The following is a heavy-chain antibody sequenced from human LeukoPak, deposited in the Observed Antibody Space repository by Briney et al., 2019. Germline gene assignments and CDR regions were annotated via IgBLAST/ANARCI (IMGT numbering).Heavy chain of an antibody. CDR3: ARDYSNYEGGFDP. D-gene: IGHD4-11*01. V-gene: IGHV1-2*02. Sequence: ASVKVSCKASGYTFTGYYKHWVRQAPGQGLEWMGWINPNSGGTNYAQKFQGRVTMTRDTSISTAYMELSRLRSDDTAVYYCARDYSNYEGGFDPWGQGTLVTVSS. CDR1: GYTFTGYY. CDR2: INPNSGGT. J-gene: IGHJ5*02.